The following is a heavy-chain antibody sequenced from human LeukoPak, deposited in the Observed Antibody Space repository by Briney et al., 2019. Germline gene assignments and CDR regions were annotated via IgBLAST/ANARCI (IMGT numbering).Heavy chain of an antibody. CDR1: GYIFTSYY. Sequence: ASVKVSCKASGYIFTSYYMHWVRQAPGQGLEWMGIINPSGGSTSYAQKFQGRVTMTRDMSTSTVYMELSSLRSEDTAVYYCVRSHEWDSNWFDPWGQGTLVTVSS. CDR2: INPSGGST. D-gene: IGHD1-26*01. J-gene: IGHJ5*02. CDR3: VRSHEWDSNWFDP. V-gene: IGHV1-46*01.